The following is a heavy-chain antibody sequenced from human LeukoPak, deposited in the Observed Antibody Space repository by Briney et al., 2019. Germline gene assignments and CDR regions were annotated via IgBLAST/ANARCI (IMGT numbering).Heavy chain of an antibody. V-gene: IGHV7-4-1*02. CDR1: GYTFTSYA. Sequence: ASVKVSCKASGYTFTSYAMNWVRQAPGQGLEWMGWINTNTGNPTYAQGFTGRFVFSLDTSVSTAYLQISSLKAEDTAVYYCARDDLNCSSTSCYGRRGYYGMDVWGQGTTVTVSS. CDR3: ARDDLNCSSTSCYGRRGYYGMDV. D-gene: IGHD2-2*01. CDR2: INTNTGNP. J-gene: IGHJ6*02.